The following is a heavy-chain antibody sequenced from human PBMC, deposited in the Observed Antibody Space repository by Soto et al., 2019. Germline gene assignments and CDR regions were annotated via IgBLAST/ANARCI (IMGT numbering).Heavy chain of an antibody. D-gene: IGHD3-3*01. J-gene: IGHJ4*02. Sequence: QTGGSLRLSCAASGFTFSVQWMSWVRQAPGKGLEWVATINQDVSERYYVDSVKGRFSISRDNAKNSLYLQMNSLRAEDTAVYYCTTEEWYYFPSWGQGTLVTVSS. V-gene: IGHV3-7*03. CDR1: GFTFSVQW. CDR3: TTEEWYYFPS. CDR2: INQDVSER.